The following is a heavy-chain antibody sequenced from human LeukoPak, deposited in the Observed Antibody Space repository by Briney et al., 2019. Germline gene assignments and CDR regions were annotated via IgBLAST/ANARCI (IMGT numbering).Heavy chain of an antibody. CDR1: GGTFSSYA. CDR2: IIPIFGTA. J-gene: IGHJ6*03. Sequence: SVKVSCKASGGTFSSYAISWVRQAPGQGLEWMGGIIPIFGTANYAQKFQGRVTITADKSTSTAYMELSSLRSEDTAVYYCARGYCSGGSCYSGYYYMDVGGKGTTVTVS. D-gene: IGHD2-15*01. V-gene: IGHV1-69*06. CDR3: ARGYCSGGSCYSGYYYMDV.